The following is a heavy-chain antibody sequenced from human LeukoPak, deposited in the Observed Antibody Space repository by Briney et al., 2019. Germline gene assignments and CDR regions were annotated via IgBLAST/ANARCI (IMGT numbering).Heavy chain of an antibody. CDR1: GYTFSDFY. Sequence: ASVKVSCKASGYTFSDFYIHWVRQAPRQGLEYVGWITLKSGDTYSPQRFQGRVTMTRDASISTAYMELSSLRSDDTAVYFCARVRLADERAWAYWGQGTLVTVSS. CDR2: ITLKSGDT. V-gene: IGHV1-2*02. CDR3: ARVRLADERAWAY. J-gene: IGHJ4*02. D-gene: IGHD3-3*02.